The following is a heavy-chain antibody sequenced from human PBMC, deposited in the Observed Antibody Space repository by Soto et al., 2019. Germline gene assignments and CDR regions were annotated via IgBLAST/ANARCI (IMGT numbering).Heavy chain of an antibody. CDR3: ASLYSRLDY. V-gene: IGHV3-66*01. CDR1: GCTFSSYA. D-gene: IGHD6-13*01. J-gene: IGHJ4*01. CDR2: IYSGGST. Sequence: GGSLRLSCAAFGCTFSSYAMSWVRQAPGKGLEWVSVIYSGGSTYYADSVKGRFTISRDNSKNTLYLQMNSLRAEDTAVYYCASLYSRLDYCDHGTLVTLSS.